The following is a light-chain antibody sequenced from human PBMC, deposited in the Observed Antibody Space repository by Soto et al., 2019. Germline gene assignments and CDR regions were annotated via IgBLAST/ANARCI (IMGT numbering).Light chain of an antibody. J-gene: IGKJ4*01. Sequence: DIQMTQSPSSLSASVGDRVTITCRASQSISTYLNWYQQKPGEVPKLLIYAASSLQSGVPSRFSGSGSGTDFTLTISSLQPEDFATYYCQQTHTTFTFGGGTTVEIK. CDR2: AAS. CDR1: QSISTY. V-gene: IGKV1-39*01. CDR3: QQTHTTFT.